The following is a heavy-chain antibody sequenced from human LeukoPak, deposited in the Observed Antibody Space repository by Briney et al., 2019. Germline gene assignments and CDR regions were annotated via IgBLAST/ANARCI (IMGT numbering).Heavy chain of an antibody. J-gene: IGHJ4*02. CDR3: ARDRVVVTANSFDY. CDR1: GHTFTSYG. D-gene: IGHD2-21*02. Sequence: ASVKVSCKASGHTFTSYGISWVRQAPGQGLEWMGWISAYNGNTNYAQKLQGRVTMTTDTSTSTAYMELRSLRSDDTAVYYCARDRVVVTANSFDYWGQGTLVTVSS. V-gene: IGHV1-18*01. CDR2: ISAYNGNT.